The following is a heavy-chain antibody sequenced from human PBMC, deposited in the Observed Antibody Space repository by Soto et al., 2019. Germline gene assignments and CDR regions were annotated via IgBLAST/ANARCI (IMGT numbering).Heavy chain of an antibody. J-gene: IGHJ4*02. D-gene: IGHD6-19*01. Sequence: VGSLRLSCAASGFTFSSYGMHWVRQAPGKGLEWVAVIWYDGSNKYYADSVKGRFTISRDNSKNTLYLQMNSLTAEDTAVYYCARERYHSTAVAGGPDYWGQGTLVTVSS. CDR2: IWYDGSNK. V-gene: IGHV3-33*01. CDR3: ARERYHSTAVAGGPDY. CDR1: GFTFSSYG.